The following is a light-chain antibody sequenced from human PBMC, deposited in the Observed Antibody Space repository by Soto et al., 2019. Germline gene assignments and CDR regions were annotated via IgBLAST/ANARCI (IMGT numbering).Light chain of an antibody. CDR1: SSNIGAGYD. CDR3: QSSDSSLSRV. CDR2: GNN. Sequence: QSALTHPPSVSGAPGQMFTISCPGSSSNIGAGYDIHWYQQPPGTAPKLLIYGNNNRPSGVPDRFSGSKSGTSASLAITGLQAEDEADYYCQSSDSSLSRVFGTGTKVTVL. V-gene: IGLV1-40*01. J-gene: IGLJ1*01.